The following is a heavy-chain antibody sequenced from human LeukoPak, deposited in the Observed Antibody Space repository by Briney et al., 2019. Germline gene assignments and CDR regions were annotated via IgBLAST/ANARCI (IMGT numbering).Heavy chain of an antibody. CDR3: ARGLGGYGGY. V-gene: IGHV3-48*03. CDR1: GFTFSSYE. J-gene: IGHJ4*02. Sequence: GGSLRLSCAASGFTFSSYEMNWVRQAPGKGLEWVSYISSSGRSTYSADSVKGRFTIFRDNAKNPLYLQMNSLRADDTAVYYCARGLGGYGGYWGQGTLVTVSS. D-gene: IGHD6-13*01. CDR2: ISSSGRST.